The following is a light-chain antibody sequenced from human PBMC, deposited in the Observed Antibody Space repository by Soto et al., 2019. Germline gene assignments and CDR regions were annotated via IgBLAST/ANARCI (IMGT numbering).Light chain of an antibody. Sequence: EVLLTQSPVTLSLSPGERATLSCRASHSVDIYVAWYQQKPGQAPRLLIYDAYNRATGIPARFSGSGSGTDFTLTISSLEPEDSAIYYCQQRKYWPPLTFGGGTKVEIK. V-gene: IGKV3-11*01. J-gene: IGKJ4*01. CDR2: DAY. CDR3: QQRKYWPPLT. CDR1: HSVDIY.